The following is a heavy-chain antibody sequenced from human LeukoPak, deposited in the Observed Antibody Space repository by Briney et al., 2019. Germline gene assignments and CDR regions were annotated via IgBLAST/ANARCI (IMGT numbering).Heavy chain of an antibody. V-gene: IGHV1-18*04. CDR2: ISAYNGNT. J-gene: IGHJ5*02. CDR1: AYTFTGCY. D-gene: IGHD6-6*01. CDR3: ARDLIAARPGWFDP. Sequence: ASVKVSCKASAYTFTGCYLHWVRQAPGQGLEWMGWISAYNGNTNYAQNLQGRVTLTTDTSASTAYMELRSLRSDDTAVYYCARDLIAARPGWFDPWGQGTLVIVSS.